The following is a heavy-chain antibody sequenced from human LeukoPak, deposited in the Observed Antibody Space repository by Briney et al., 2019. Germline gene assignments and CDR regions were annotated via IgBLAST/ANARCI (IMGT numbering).Heavy chain of an antibody. CDR2: IYTSGST. CDR3: ARASEYYDSSGYYHAGFDY. D-gene: IGHD3-22*01. V-gene: IGHV4-61*02. Sequence: PSETLSLTCTVSGGSISSGSYYWSWIRQPAGKGLEWIGRIYTSGSTNYNPSLKSRVTISVDTSKNQFSLKLSSVTAADTAVYYCARASEYYDSSGYYHAGFDYWGQGTLVTVSS. CDR1: GGSISSGSYY. J-gene: IGHJ4*02.